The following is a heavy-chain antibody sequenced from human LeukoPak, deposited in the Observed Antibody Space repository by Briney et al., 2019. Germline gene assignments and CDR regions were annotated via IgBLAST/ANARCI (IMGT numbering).Heavy chain of an antibody. J-gene: IGHJ4*02. D-gene: IGHD3-22*01. Sequence: GGSLRLFCAASGFTFSSYAMHWVRQAPGKGLEWVAVISYDGSNKYYADSVKGRFTISRDNSKNTLYLQMNSLRAEDTAVYYCARGPFYDSSGYFDYWGQGTLVTVSS. CDR1: GFTFSSYA. CDR2: ISYDGSNK. V-gene: IGHV3-30-3*01. CDR3: ARGPFYDSSGYFDY.